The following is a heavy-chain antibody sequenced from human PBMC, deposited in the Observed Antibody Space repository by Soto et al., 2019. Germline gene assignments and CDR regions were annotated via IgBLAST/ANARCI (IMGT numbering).Heavy chain of an antibody. J-gene: IGHJ4*02. V-gene: IGHV1-69*01. D-gene: IGHD4-4*01. CDR1: GGSFSDFA. Sequence: QVQLAQSGSEVRKPGSSVKVSCRASGGSFSDFAFSWVRQAPGQGLEWMGGIIPIFAATKYAQSFQGRITITAAASTRTVYLALSSITSDDSAVYYCARGGIVAVPAALSSYDDYTNYRFDSWGKGTLVSVSS. CDR3: ARGGIVAVPAALSSYDDYTNYRFDS. CDR2: IIPIFAAT.